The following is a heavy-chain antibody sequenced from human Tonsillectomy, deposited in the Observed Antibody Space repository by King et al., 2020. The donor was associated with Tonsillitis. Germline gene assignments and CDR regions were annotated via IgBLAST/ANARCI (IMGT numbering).Heavy chain of an antibody. Sequence: VQLVESGGGLVQPGGSLRLSCAASGFTVSSNYMSWVRQVPGKGLEWVSVIYSGGSTYYADSAKGRFTISRDNSKNTLYLQMNSLRAEDTAVYYCARDYHMDVWGKGTTVTVSS. CDR3: ARDYHMDV. CDR2: IYSGGST. V-gene: IGHV3-66*01. CDR1: GFTVSSNY. J-gene: IGHJ6*03.